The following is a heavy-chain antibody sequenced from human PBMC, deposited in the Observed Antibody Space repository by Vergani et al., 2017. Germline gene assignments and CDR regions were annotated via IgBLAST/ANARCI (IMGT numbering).Heavy chain of an antibody. CDR2: ISYDGSNK. Sequence: QVQLVESGGGVVQPGRSLRLSCAASGFTFSSYAMHWVRQAPGKGLEWVAVISYDGSNKYYADSVKGRFTISRDNSKNTLYLQMNSLRAEDTAVYYCARDTLMVRGLGAFDIWGQGTMVTVSS. D-gene: IGHD3-10*01. CDR1: GFTFSSYA. J-gene: IGHJ3*02. CDR3: ARDTLMVRGLGAFDI. V-gene: IGHV3-30-3*01.